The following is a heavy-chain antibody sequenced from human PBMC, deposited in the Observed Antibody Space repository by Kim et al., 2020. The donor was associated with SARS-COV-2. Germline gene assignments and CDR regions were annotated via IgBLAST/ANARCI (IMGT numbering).Heavy chain of an antibody. Sequence: GGSLRLSCAASGFTFSNAWMSWVRQAPGKGLEWVGRIKSKTDGGTTDYAAPVKGRFTISRDDSKNTLYLQMNSLKTEDTAVYYCTTLVGATAPPDYWGQGTLVTVSS. CDR3: TTLVGATAPPDY. CDR1: GFTFSNAW. CDR2: IKSKTDGGTT. V-gene: IGHV3-15*01. D-gene: IGHD1-26*01. J-gene: IGHJ4*02.